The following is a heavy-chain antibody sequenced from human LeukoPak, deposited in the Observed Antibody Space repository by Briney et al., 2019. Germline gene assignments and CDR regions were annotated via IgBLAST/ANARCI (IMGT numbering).Heavy chain of an antibody. D-gene: IGHD5-18*01. Sequence: GGSLRLSCAASGLTFSNYWMDWVRQAPGKGLEGVANIKQDGSEKYYVDSVKGRFTISRDNAKNSLYLQMNSLRAEDTAVYYCARAPGYSYGYGYYFDYWGQGTLVTVSS. CDR3: ARAPGYSYGYGYYFDY. J-gene: IGHJ4*02. CDR1: GLTFSNYW. CDR2: IKQDGSEK. V-gene: IGHV3-7*01.